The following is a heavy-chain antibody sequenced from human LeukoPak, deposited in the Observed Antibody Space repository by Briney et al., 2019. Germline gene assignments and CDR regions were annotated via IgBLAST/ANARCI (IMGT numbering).Heavy chain of an antibody. J-gene: IGHJ5*02. Sequence: GGSLRLSCAASGFSFSNYWMSWVRQAPGKGPEWVANINQDGSVKYYVDSVKGRFTISRDNAENSLYLQMNSLRAEDTALYFCARAGTYETTWYHWGQGTLVTVSS. D-gene: IGHD1-7*01. CDR3: ARAGTYETTWYH. CDR1: GFSFSNYW. V-gene: IGHV3-7*01. CDR2: INQDGSVK.